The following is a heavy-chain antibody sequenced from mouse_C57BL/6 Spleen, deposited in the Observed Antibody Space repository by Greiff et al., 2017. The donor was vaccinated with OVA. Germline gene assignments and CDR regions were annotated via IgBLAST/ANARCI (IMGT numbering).Heavy chain of an antibody. CDR1: GYTFTSYG. CDR3: ARLDDPYAMDY. D-gene: IGHD2-3*01. V-gene: IGHV1-81*01. Sequence: VQLQQSGAELARPGASVKLSCKASGYTFTSYGISWVKQRTGQGLEWIGEIYPRSGNTYYNEKFKGKATLTADKSSSTAYMELRSLTSEDSAVYFCARLDDPYAMDYWGQGTSVTVSS. J-gene: IGHJ4*01. CDR2: IYPRSGNT.